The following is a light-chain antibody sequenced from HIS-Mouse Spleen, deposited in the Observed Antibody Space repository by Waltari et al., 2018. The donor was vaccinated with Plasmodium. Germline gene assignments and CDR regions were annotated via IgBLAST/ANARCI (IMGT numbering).Light chain of an antibody. J-gene: IGLJ2*01. Sequence: SYELTQPPSVSVSPGQTARITCSGDALPKKYAYWYQQKSGQAPVLVSYEDSKRPSGIPERVAGSSSGTMAPLTISGAQVEDEADYYCYSTDSSGNHRVFGGGTKLTVL. CDR2: EDS. CDR3: YSTDSSGNHRV. CDR1: ALPKKY. V-gene: IGLV3-10*01.